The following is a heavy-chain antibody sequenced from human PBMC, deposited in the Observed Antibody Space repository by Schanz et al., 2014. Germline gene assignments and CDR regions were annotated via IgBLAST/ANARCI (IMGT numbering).Heavy chain of an antibody. CDR2: IGPASDP. J-gene: IGHJ4*02. D-gene: IGHD6-19*01. V-gene: IGHV3-13*05. CDR1: GFTFSNYD. CDR3: AKDIGYSSGWPNLFDS. Sequence: EVQLVESGGGLVQPGGSLRLSCAASGFTFSNYDMHWVRQAIGKGLEWVSGIGPASDPYYAGSVKGRFTISRDKSKNTLYLQMNSLRPEDTAVYYCAKDIGYSSGWPNLFDSWGQGTLVSVSS.